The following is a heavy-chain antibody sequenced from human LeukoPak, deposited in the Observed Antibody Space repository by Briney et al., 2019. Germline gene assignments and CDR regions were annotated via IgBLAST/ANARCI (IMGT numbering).Heavy chain of an antibody. CDR2: ISPSGGST. CDR3: AQRQDYSNYFGYFDY. CDR1: GYTFTSNY. Sequence: ASVKVSCKAFGYTFTSNYMHWVRQAPGQGPEWMGVISPSGGSTTYAQKFQGRVTLTRDTSISTAYMELSSLRSEDTAVYYCAQRQDYSNYFGYFDYWGQGTLVTVSS. V-gene: IGHV1-46*01. D-gene: IGHD4-11*01. J-gene: IGHJ4*02.